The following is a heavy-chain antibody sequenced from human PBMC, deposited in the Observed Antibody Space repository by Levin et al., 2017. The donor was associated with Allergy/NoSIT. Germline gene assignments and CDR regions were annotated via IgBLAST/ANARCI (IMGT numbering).Heavy chain of an antibody. J-gene: IGHJ4*02. CDR3: ASRPGAEVGPFDF. CDR1: GISVSSNY. Sequence: GGSLRLSCAASGISVSSNYMSWVRQAPGKGLEWVSVIYRGGDPYFADSVKGRFTISRDNSKNTLFLQMNNLRADDTAVYYCASRPGAEVGPFDFWGQGTLVTVSS. D-gene: IGHD3-10*01. V-gene: IGHV3-53*01. CDR2: IYRGGDP.